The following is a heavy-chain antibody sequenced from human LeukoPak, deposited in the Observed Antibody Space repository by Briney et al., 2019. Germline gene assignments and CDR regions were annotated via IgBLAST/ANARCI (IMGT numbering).Heavy chain of an antibody. V-gene: IGHV4-39*01. D-gene: IGHD6-13*01. J-gene: IGHJ4*02. CDR1: GGSIGSSSYH. CDR2: IYYTGST. CDR3: ARWAMAAADY. Sequence: NASETLSLTCTVSGGSIGSSSYHWGWIRQPPGRGLEWIGTIYYTGSTYYNPSLKSRVTISVDTSENQFSLKLTSVTAADTAVYYCARWAMAAADYWGQGTLVTVSS.